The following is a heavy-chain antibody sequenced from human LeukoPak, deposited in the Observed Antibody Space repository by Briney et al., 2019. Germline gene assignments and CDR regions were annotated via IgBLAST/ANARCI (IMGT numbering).Heavy chain of an antibody. J-gene: IGHJ4*02. V-gene: IGHV4-34*01. CDR3: ARVSGHLYFDY. CDR2: INHSGST. CDR1: GGSFSGYY. Sequence: SETLSLTCAVYGGSFSGYYWSWIRQPPGKGLEWIGEINHSGSTNYNPSLKSRVTISVDTSKNQFSLKLSSVTAADTAVYYCARVSGHLYFDYWGQGTLVTVSS. D-gene: IGHD5-12*01.